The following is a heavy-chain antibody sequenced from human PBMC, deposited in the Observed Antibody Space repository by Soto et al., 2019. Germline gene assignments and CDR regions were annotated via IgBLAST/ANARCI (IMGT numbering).Heavy chain of an antibody. CDR1: GGSISSSNW. CDR3: ARLNLELSIPYYYYGMDV. Sequence: NPSETLSLTCAVSGGSISSSNWWSWVRQPPGKGLEWIGEIYHSGSTNYNPSLKSRVTISVDKSKNQFSLKLSSVTAADTAVYYCARLNLELSIPYYYYGMDVWGQGTTVTVSS. D-gene: IGHD1-7*01. CDR2: IYHSGST. V-gene: IGHV4-4*02. J-gene: IGHJ6*02.